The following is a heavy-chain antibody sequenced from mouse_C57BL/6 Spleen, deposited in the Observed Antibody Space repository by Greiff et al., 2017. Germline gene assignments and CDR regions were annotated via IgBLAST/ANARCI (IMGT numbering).Heavy chain of an antibody. CDR2: ISAGGSYT. CDR3: ARDWGYDSYAMDY. V-gene: IGHV5-4*01. J-gene: IGHJ4*01. D-gene: IGHD2-2*01. CDR1: GFTFSSSA. Sequence: EVMLVESGGGLVKPGGSLKLSCAASGFTFSSSAMSWVRQTPEKRLEWVATISAGGSYTYYPDNVKGRFTIAGDTAKNNLYLQISHLKSEDTAMYYCARDWGYDSYAMDYWGQGTSVTVSS.